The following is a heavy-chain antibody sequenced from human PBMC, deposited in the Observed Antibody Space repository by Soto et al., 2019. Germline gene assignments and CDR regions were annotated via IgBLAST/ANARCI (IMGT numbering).Heavy chain of an antibody. V-gene: IGHV4-39*01. CDR3: ASSILGLLGERKGFDY. D-gene: IGHD3-10*01. CDR2: IYYSGST. CDR1: GGSISSSNYY. J-gene: IGHJ4*02. Sequence: QLQLQESGPGLVKPSETLSLTCTVSGGSISSSNYYWGWIRQPPGKGLEWIGSIYYSGSTYYNPSLKRRVTISADTYKNQFSLKLTSVTDADTAVYYCASSILGLLGERKGFDYWGQGTLVTVSS.